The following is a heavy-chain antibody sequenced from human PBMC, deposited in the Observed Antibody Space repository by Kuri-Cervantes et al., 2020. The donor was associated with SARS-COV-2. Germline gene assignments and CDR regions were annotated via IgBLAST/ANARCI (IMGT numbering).Heavy chain of an antibody. CDR1: GFTFSNYG. D-gene: IGHD3-22*01. V-gene: IGHV1-2*02. CDR3: ARAAEDSSGYYYGVYDY. J-gene: IGHJ4*02. Sequence: GESLKISCAASGFTFSNYGMHWVRQAPGQGLEWMGWINPNSGGTNYAQKFQGRVTMTRDTSISTAYMELSRLRSDDTAVYYCARAAEDSSGYYYGVYDYWGQGTLVTVSS. CDR2: INPNSGGT.